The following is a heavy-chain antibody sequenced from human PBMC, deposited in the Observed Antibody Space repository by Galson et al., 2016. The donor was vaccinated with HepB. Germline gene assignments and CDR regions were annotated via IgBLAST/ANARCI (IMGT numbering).Heavy chain of an antibody. J-gene: IGHJ4*02. D-gene: IGHD6-19*01. CDR3: VNRGSSGWYDY. Sequence: SLRLSCAASGVTFSSYGMHWVRQAPGKGLDWVAVISSHGSVNYYADSVKGRFTISRDNSKNTLYLQMNSLRAEDTAVYYCVNRGSSGWYDYWGQGTLVTVSS. CDR1: GVTFSSYG. V-gene: IGHV3-30*18. CDR2: ISSHGSVN.